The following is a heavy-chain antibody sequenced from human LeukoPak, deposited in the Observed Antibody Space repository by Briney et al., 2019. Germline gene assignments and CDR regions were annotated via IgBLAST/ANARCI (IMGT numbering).Heavy chain of an antibody. D-gene: IGHD3-10*01. CDR2: INHSGTN. Sequence: AETLTLTCAVYGGSFSGYYWTWIRQPPGKGLEWIGGINHSGTNNYNPSLKKRVTISVDTSKNQFSLKLRSVTAADTAVYYCARGGITMAYYGMDVWGRGTPVTVSS. CDR1: GGSFSGYY. J-gene: IGHJ6*04. V-gene: IGHV4-34*01. CDR3: ARGGITMAYYGMDV.